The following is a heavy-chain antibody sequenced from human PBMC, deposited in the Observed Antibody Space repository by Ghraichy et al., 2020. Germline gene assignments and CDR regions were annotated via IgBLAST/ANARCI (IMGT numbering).Heavy chain of an antibody. CDR1: GFTFSSYW. CDR2: ITHDGSDT. Sequence: GGSLRLSCAASGFTFSSYWMHWVRQAPGKGLVWVSRITHDGSDTSYADSVKGRFTISRDNAKNTVYLQMNSLRVEDTAVYYCTSYHGGKPFDSWGQGTLVTVSS. V-gene: IGHV3-74*01. CDR3: TSYHGGKPFDS. D-gene: IGHD4-23*01. J-gene: IGHJ4*02.